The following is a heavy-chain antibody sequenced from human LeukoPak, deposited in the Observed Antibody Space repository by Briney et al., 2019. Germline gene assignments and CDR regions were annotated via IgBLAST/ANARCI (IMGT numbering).Heavy chain of an antibody. D-gene: IGHD6-13*01. CDR2: ISSSGSTI. CDR3: AKDLYRFLPAHSSSWDP. CDR1: GFTFSSYE. J-gene: IGHJ5*02. Sequence: PGGSLRLSCAASGFTFSSYEMNWVRQAPGKGLEWVSYISSSGSTIYYADSAKGRFTISRDNAKNSLYLQMNSLRAEDTALYYCAKDLYRFLPAHSSSWDPWGQGTLVTVSS. V-gene: IGHV3-48*03.